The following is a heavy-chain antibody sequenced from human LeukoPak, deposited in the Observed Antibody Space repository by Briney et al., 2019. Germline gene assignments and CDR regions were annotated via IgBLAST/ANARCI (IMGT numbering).Heavy chain of an antibody. CDR3: ARDQTVMVIWEEDY. CDR2: ISAYNGNT. CDR1: GYTFTSYG. V-gene: IGHV1-18*01. J-gene: IGHJ4*02. D-gene: IGHD5-18*01. Sequence: ASVKVSCKASGYTFTSYGISWVRQAPGQGLEWMGWISAYNGNTNYAQKLQGRVTMTTDTSTSTAYMELRSLRSDDTAVYYCARDQTVMVIWEEDYWGQGTLVTVSS.